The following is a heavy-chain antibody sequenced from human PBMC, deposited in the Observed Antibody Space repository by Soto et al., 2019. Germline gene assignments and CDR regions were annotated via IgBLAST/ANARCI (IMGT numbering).Heavy chain of an antibody. J-gene: IGHJ5*02. CDR3: ASKLMVRGVSGGWFDP. D-gene: IGHD3-10*01. V-gene: IGHV4-31*03. CDR2: IYYSGST. Sequence: QVQLQESGPGLVKPSQTLSLTCTVSGGSISSGGYYWSWIRQHPGKGLEWIGYIYYSGSTYYNPSLKSRVTISEDTSKNQFSLKLSSVTAADTAVYYCASKLMVRGVSGGWFDPWGQGTLVTVSS. CDR1: GGSISSGGYY.